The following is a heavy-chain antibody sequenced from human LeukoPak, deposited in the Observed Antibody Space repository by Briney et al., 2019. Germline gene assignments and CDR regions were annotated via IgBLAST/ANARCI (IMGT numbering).Heavy chain of an antibody. Sequence: GGSLRLSCAASGFTFSSYGMHWVRQAPGKGLEWVAVIWYDGSNKYYADSVKGRFTISRDNSKNTLYLQMNSLRAEDTAVYYCAREEVEVRDWGLFDYWGQGTLVTVSS. J-gene: IGHJ4*02. CDR1: GFTFSSYG. V-gene: IGHV3-33*01. CDR2: IWYDGSNK. D-gene: IGHD3-10*01. CDR3: AREEVEVRDWGLFDY.